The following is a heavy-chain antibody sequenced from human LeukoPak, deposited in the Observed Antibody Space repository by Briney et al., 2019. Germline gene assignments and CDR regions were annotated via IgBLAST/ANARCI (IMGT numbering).Heavy chain of an antibody. D-gene: IGHD3-10*01. Sequence: GGSLRLSCAVSGITLSNYGMSWVRQAPGKGLEWGAGISDSGGSTNYADSVKGRFTISRDNPKNTLYLQMNSLRAEDMAVYFCAKRGIVIRAVIIVGFHKEAYYFDYWGQGALVTVSS. CDR3: AKRGIVIRAVIIVGFHKEAYYFDY. CDR1: GITLSNYG. CDR2: ISDSGGST. V-gene: IGHV3-23*01. J-gene: IGHJ4*02.